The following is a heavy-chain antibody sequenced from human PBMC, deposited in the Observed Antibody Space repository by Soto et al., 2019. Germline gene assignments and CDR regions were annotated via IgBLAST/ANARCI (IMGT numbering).Heavy chain of an antibody. V-gene: IGHV3-23*01. CDR3: AKGRGYCSGGSCYGTAFDI. D-gene: IGHD2-15*01. Sequence: GGSLRLSCAGSGFTFSSYAMRWVRQATGKGLEWVSAIGGSGGSTYYADSVKGRFTISRDNSKNTLYLQMNSLRAEDTAVYYCAKGRGYCSGGSCYGTAFDIWGQGTMVTVSS. CDR1: GFTFSSYA. CDR2: IGGSGGST. J-gene: IGHJ3*02.